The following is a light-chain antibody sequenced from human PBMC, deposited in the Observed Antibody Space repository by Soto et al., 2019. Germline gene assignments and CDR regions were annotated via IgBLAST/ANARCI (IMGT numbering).Light chain of an antibody. CDR3: CSYSGRTTPAL. Sequence: QSALTQPPSVSGSPGQSVTISCTGTSSDFGSYNRVSWYQQPPGTAPKLIIYEVNNRPSGVPDRFSGSRSGNTASLTISGLQTDDEADYCCCSYSGRTTPALFGGGTTLTVL. CDR2: EVN. J-gene: IGLJ2*01. V-gene: IGLV2-18*02. CDR1: SSDFGSYNR.